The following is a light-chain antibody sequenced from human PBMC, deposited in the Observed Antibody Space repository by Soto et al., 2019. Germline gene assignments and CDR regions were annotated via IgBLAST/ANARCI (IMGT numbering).Light chain of an antibody. CDR3: QQYGSSPIT. CDR2: AAS. CDR1: QSVSRSY. Sequence: EIVLTQSPGTLSLSPGERATLSCRASQSVSRSYLAWYQQKPGQAPRLLIYAASSRATGIPDRFSGSGSGTDFTLTISRLEPEDFAVYYCQQYGSSPITFGQVTRLEMK. J-gene: IGKJ5*01. V-gene: IGKV3-20*01.